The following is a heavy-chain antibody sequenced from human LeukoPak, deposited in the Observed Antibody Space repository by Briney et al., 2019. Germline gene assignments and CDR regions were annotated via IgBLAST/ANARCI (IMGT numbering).Heavy chain of an antibody. Sequence: PGGSLRLSCAASGFTFSSYSVNWVRQAPGKWLEWVSSISISNSYIYYADSVKGRFTISRDNAKNSLYLQMNSLRAEDTAVYYCARVEAAAVHLNYWGQGTLVTVSS. CDR2: ISISNSYI. CDR1: GFTFSSYS. J-gene: IGHJ4*02. D-gene: IGHD6-13*01. CDR3: ARVEAAAVHLNY. V-gene: IGHV3-21*01.